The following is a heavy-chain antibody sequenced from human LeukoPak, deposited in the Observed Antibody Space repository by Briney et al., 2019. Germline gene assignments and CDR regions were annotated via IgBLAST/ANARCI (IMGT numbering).Heavy chain of an antibody. Sequence: PGRSLRLSWAAFAFTFVSNAMQSVRQAPGKWIELGTVISYDGRNKYYASSVKGRFTFSRDNSKNTLYLQMKRLRAEDTAVYDCARDKDVDGSGYFDYWGQGTLVTVSS. CDR1: AFTFVSNA. V-gene: IGHV3-30*01. D-gene: IGHD6-19*01. CDR2: ISYDGRNK. CDR3: ARDKDVDGSGYFDY. J-gene: IGHJ4*02.